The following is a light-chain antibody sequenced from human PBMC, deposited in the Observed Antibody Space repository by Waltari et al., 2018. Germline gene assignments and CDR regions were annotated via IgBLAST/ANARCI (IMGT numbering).Light chain of an antibody. CDR1: RSYVCGYNY. J-gene: IGLJ1*01. CDR3: DSYTSSVTRI. CDR2: DVT. Sequence: HSALTPTDSVYGSPGQSLTISFPGTRSYVCGYNYFAWFQQYPGKAPKLLIYDVTNRFAGVSNRFSGSKSGNTASLTISGLQAEDEADYYCDSYTSSVTRIFGTGTKVTVL. V-gene: IGLV2-14*03.